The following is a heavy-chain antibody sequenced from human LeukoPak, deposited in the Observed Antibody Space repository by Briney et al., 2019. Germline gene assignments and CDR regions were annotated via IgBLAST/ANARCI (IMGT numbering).Heavy chain of an antibody. CDR1: GYTFTGYY. J-gene: IGHJ4*02. Sequence: PAASVKVSCKASGYTFTGYYIHWVRQAPGQGLEWKGWINPNTGGTNYAQNFPGRVTLTRDTSISTAYMELSGLRSDDTAVYYCARAGSIPYFDYWGQGTLVTVSS. D-gene: IGHD2/OR15-2a*01. V-gene: IGHV1-2*02. CDR3: ARAGSIPYFDY. CDR2: INPNTGGT.